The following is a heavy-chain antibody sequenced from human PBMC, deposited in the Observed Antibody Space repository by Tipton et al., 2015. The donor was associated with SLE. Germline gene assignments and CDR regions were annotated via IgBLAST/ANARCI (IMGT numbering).Heavy chain of an antibody. Sequence: QSGAEVKKPGASVRVSCKASGYTFSSYGISWVRQAPGQGLEWMGMISAYNGNTNYAQKLQDRATMTTDTSTRTAYMEQRSLRSDDTAVYYCARVRVDTAMGVFDFWGQGTLVTVSS. D-gene: IGHD5-18*01. J-gene: IGHJ4*02. CDR2: ISAYNGNT. CDR3: ARVRVDTAMGVFDF. V-gene: IGHV1-18*01. CDR1: GYTFSSYG.